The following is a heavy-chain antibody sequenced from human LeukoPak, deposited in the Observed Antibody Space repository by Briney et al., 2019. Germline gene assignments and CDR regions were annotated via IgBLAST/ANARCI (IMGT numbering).Heavy chain of an antibody. Sequence: SETLSLTCTVSGGSISSSSYYWGWIRQPPGKGLEWIGSIYYSGSTYYNPSLKSRVTISVDTSKNQFSLKLSSVTAADTAVYYCARYSGYYPDYWGQGTLVTVSS. CDR3: ARYSGYYPDY. D-gene: IGHD5-12*01. V-gene: IGHV4-39*01. CDR1: GGSISSSSYY. J-gene: IGHJ4*02. CDR2: IYYSGST.